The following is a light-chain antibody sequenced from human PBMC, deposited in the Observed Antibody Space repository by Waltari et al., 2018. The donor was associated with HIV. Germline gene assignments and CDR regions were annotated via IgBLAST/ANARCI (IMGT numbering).Light chain of an antibody. CDR2: EVT. CDR3: SSFANRDGFYVL. J-gene: IGLJ2*01. V-gene: IGLV2-8*01. Sequence: QSALTQPPSASGSPGQSVTLPCTGTNSDIGTYDSVSWYQQPPGKAPKLVISEVTKRPSGVSDRFSGSKSGNTAFLTVSGLQAEDEADYYCSSFANRDGFYVLFGGGTRLTVL. CDR1: NSDIGTYDS.